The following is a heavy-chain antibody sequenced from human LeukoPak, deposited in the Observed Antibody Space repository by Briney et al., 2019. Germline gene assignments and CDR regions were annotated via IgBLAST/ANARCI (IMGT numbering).Heavy chain of an antibody. D-gene: IGHD3-9*01. Sequence: SETLSLTCTVSGGSISSYYWSWIRQPPGKGLEWIGYIYYSGSTNYNPSLKSRVTISVDTSKNQFFLMLSPVTAADTAVYYCARELTDYDILTGYYTGNWFDPWGQGTLVTVSS. CDR3: ARELTDYDILTGYYTGNWFDP. V-gene: IGHV4-59*01. CDR2: IYYSGST. CDR1: GGSISSYY. J-gene: IGHJ5*02.